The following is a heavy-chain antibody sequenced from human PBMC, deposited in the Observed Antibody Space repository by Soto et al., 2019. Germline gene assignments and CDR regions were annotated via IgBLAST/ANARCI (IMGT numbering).Heavy chain of an antibody. V-gene: IGHV4-4*07. CDR1: GGTISGYY. CDR3: ARGGGYDSFDF. CDR2: IYSSGNT. Sequence: SETLSLTCSVSGGTISGYYWTWIRQPAGKGLEWIGRIYSSGNTKYNPSLQSRVTMSLDTSNNQFSLRLTSVTAADTAVYYCARGGGYDSFDFWGQGIQVTVS. D-gene: IGHD2-15*01. J-gene: IGHJ4*02.